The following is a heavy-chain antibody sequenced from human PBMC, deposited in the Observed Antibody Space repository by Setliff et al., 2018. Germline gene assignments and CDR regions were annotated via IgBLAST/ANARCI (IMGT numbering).Heavy chain of an antibody. V-gene: IGHV4-4*07. D-gene: IGHD6-19*01. CDR1: GGSISSYY. J-gene: IGHJ6*03. CDR2: IYIGGSA. Sequence: SETLSLTCTVSGGSISSYYWSWIRQPAGKGLEWIGHIYIGGSANYNPSLKSRVTMSIDTSKNQFSLKLNSVTAADMAVYYCAREQWLDLPGYYYMDVWAKGTTVTVSS. CDR3: AREQWLDLPGYYYMDV.